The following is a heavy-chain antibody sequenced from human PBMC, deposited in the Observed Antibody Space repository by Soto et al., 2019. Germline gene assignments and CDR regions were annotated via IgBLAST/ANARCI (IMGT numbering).Heavy chain of an antibody. D-gene: IGHD6-13*01. CDR1: GGSFSGYH. CDR3: ARVSGYSSSWYTGARGYYYNMDV. Sequence: PSETLSLTCAVYGGSFSGYHWSWIRQSPGKGLEWIGEINHSGSTNYKASLKSRVTISLDTSKNKYSLKLSSVTAADTAVYYCARVSGYSSSWYTGARGYYYNMDVWGQGTTVTV. V-gene: IGHV4-34*01. CDR2: INHSGST. J-gene: IGHJ6*02.